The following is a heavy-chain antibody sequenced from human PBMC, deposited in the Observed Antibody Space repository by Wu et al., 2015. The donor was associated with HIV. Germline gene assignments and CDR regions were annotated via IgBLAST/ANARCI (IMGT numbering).Heavy chain of an antibody. V-gene: IGHV1-18*01. J-gene: IGHJ4*02. D-gene: IGHD7-27*01. CDR2: LSAYNGNT. CDR3: ARQLEFPNWASDY. Sequence: QVQLVQSGAEVKKPGASVKVSCKASDFTFTSYGISWVRQAPGQGLEWMGRLSAYNGNTNYAQTLQGRVTMTTDTTTNTAYMELRSLTSDDTAVYYCARQLEFPNWASDYWGQGTLVTVSS. CDR1: DFTFTSYG.